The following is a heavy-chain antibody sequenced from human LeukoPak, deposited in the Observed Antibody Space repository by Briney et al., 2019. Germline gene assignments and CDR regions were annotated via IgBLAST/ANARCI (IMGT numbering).Heavy chain of an antibody. CDR3: ARDYRYYYDSGNLDYFDY. D-gene: IGHD3-10*01. J-gene: IGHJ4*02. CDR1: GYSFTNYW. V-gene: IGHV5-51*01. CDR2: IYPGDSDT. Sequence: PGESLKISCKGSGYSFTNYWIGWVRQMPGRGLEWMGIIYPGDSDTRYSPSFQGQVTISVDKSISTAYLRWSSLKASDTAMYYCARDYRYYYDSGNLDYFDYWGQGTLVTVSS.